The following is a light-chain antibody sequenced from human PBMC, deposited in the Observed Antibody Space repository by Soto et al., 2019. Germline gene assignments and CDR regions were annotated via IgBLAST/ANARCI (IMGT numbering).Light chain of an antibody. J-gene: IGLJ2*01. Sequence: QSALTQPPSASGSPGQSVTISCTGTSSDVGGHNYVSWYQQHPGKAPKLLIYEVIQRPSGVPDRFSGSKSGNTASLTVSGIQAEDEADYYCTSYAGSDNVIFGGGTKVTVL. V-gene: IGLV2-8*01. CDR3: TSYAGSDNVI. CDR2: EVI. CDR1: SSDVGGHNY.